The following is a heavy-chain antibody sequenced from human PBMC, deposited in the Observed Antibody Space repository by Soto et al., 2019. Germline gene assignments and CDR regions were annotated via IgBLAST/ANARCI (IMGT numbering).Heavy chain of an antibody. V-gene: IGHV2-5*01. CDR3: AHSPWFGELLPNWFDP. CDR2: IYWNDDK. J-gene: IGHJ5*02. D-gene: IGHD3-10*01. CDR1: GFSLAPGEWV. Sequence: GPTLVNPRQSLTLTCTFSGFSLAPGEWVGGGFRHPPGKALEWLALIYWNDDKRYSPSLKSRLTITKDTSKNQVVLTMTNMDPVDTATYYCAHSPWFGELLPNWFDPWGQGTLVTASS.